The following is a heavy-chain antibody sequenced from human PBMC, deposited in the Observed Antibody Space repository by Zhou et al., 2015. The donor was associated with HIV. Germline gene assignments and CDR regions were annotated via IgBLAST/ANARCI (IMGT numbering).Heavy chain of an antibody. V-gene: IGHV1-69*01. J-gene: IGHJ6*03. D-gene: IGHD2-2*01. CDR3: ATLGNIVVVPAAPWDYYYYMDV. Sequence: QVQLVQSGAEVKKPGSSVKVSCKASGGTFSSYAISWVRQAPGQGLEWMGGIIPIFGTANYAQKFQGRVTITADESTSTAYMELSSLRSEDTAVYYCATLGNIVVVPAAPWDYYYYMDVWGKGTTVTVSS. CDR1: GGTFSSYA. CDR2: IIPIFGTA.